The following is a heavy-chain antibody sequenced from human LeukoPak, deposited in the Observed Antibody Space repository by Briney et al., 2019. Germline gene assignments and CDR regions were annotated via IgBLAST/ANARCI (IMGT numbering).Heavy chain of an antibody. Sequence: PSETLFLTCTVSGASISGYYWSWIRQPPGRGLEWIGYVFHSGSANYNPSLQSRVTISVHTSNNQFSLKLSSVTAADTAVYYCARHRRAVAGTFSLDYWGQGTLVTVSS. CDR1: GASISGYY. J-gene: IGHJ4*02. CDR3: ARHRRAVAGTFSLDY. V-gene: IGHV4-59*08. CDR2: VFHSGSA. D-gene: IGHD6-19*01.